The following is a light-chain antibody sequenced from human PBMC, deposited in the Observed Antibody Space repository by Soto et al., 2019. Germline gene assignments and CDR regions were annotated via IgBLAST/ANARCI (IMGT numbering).Light chain of an antibody. V-gene: IGKV1-5*03. CDR1: QSISSW. J-gene: IGKJ1*01. CDR2: KAS. Sequence: DIQMSQSPSTLSASVGDRVTITCRASQSISSWLAWYQQKPGKAPKLLIYKASSLESGVPSRFSGSGSGTDFTLTISSLQPEDVATYYCQKYNNAPWTFGQGTKVDIK. CDR3: QKYNNAPWT.